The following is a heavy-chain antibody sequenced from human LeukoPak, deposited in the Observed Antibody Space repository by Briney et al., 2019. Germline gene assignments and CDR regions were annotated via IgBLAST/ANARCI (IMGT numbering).Heavy chain of an antibody. CDR2: IKQDGNEK. D-gene: IGHD6-13*01. Sequence: PGGSLTLSCAASGFTFTNYWMSWVRQAPGTGLEWVANIKQDGNEKYYVDSVRGRFTITRDNAKNSLYLQMNSLRAEVTAVYYCARGGTSGYSSSLHFWGRNYYFDYWGQGTPVTVSS. CDR1: GFTFTNYW. J-gene: IGHJ4*02. CDR3: ARGGTSGYSSSLHFWGRNYYFDY. V-gene: IGHV3-7*01.